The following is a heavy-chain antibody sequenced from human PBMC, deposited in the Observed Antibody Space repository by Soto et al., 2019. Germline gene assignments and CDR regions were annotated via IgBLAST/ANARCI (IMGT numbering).Heavy chain of an antibody. CDR1: GGSVSSGSYY. V-gene: IGHV4-61*01. CDR3: AREGRDGYNMRPKDYFDY. Sequence: QVQLQESGPGLVKPSETLSLTCTVSGGSVSSGSYYWSWIRQPPGKGLEWIGYIYYSGSTNYNPSLTSRVTISVDTSKNQFSLKLSSVTAADTAVYYCAREGRDGYNMRPKDYFDYWGQGTLVTVSS. J-gene: IGHJ4*02. D-gene: IGHD5-12*01. CDR2: IYYSGST.